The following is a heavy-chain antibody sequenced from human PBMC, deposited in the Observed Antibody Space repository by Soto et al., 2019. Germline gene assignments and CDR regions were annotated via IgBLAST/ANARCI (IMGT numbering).Heavy chain of an antibody. CDR2: MNPNSGNT. Sequence: ASVKVSCKASGYTFTSYDINWVRQATGQGLEWMGWMNPNSGNTGYAQKFQGRVTMTRNTSISTAYMELSSLRSEDTAVYYCARGPPIWSGLGAYYYYMDVWGKGTTVTVSS. V-gene: IGHV1-8*01. CDR3: ARGPPIWSGLGAYYYYMDV. CDR1: GYTFTSYD. J-gene: IGHJ6*03. D-gene: IGHD3-3*01.